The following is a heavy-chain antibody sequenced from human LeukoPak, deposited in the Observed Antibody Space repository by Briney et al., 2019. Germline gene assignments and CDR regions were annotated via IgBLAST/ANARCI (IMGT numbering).Heavy chain of an antibody. J-gene: IGHJ4*02. V-gene: IGHV3-23*01. CDR2: ISGSGGST. Sequence: GGSLRLSCAASGFTFSSYDMIWVRQAPGKGLEWVSVISGSGGSTYYADSVKRRFTISRDNSKNTLYLQMNSMGAEDTVVYYCAKKPPGSNFDYWGQGTLVAVSS. CDR1: GFTFSSYD. D-gene: IGHD6-25*01. CDR3: AKKPPGSNFDY.